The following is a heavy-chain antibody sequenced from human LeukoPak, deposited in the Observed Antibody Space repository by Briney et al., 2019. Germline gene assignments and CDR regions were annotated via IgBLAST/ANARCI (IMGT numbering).Heavy chain of an antibody. Sequence: GGSLRLSCAASGFTVSSNYMHWVRQAPGKGLEWVSVIYSGGSTYYADSVKCRFTISRDNSKNTLYLQMNSLRAGDTAVYYFARVAEVGVTGYYYYMDVWGKGTTVTISS. V-gene: IGHV3-66*01. CDR2: IYSGGST. J-gene: IGHJ6*03. CDR3: ARVAEVGVTGYYYYMDV. D-gene: IGHD1-26*01. CDR1: GFTVSSNY.